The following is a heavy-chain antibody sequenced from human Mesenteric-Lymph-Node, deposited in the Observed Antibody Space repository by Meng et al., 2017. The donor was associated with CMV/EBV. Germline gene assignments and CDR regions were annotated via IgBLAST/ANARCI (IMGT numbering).Heavy chain of an antibody. D-gene: IGHD7-27*01. CDR3: AREVYISGELTWDYYGLDV. CDR2: IIPSFGTP. CDR1: GDTFSRYA. Sequence: SVKVSCKASGDTFSRYAISWVRLAPGQGLEWMGGIIPSFGTPAYAQRFQGRVTITTDESTSTAYMELSSLRSEDTAVYYCAREVYISGELTWDYYGLDVWGQGTTVTVSS. V-gene: IGHV1-69*05. J-gene: IGHJ6*02.